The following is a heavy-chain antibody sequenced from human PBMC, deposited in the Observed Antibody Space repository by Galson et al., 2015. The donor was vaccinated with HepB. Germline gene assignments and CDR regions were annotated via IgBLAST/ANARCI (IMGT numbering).Heavy chain of an antibody. D-gene: IGHD6-13*01. CDR2: ISYDGSNK. CDR3: AKDAYSSSWGYYYYGMDV. CDR1: GFTFSSYG. Sequence: SLRLSCAASGFTFSSYGMHWVRQAPGKGLEWVAVISYDGSNKYYADSVKGRFTISRDNSKNTLYLQMNSLRAEDTAVYYCAKDAYSSSWGYYYYGMDVWGQGTTVTVSS. J-gene: IGHJ6*02. V-gene: IGHV3-30*18.